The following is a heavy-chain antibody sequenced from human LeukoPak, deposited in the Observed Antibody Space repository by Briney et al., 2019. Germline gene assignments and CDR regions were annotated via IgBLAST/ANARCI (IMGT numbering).Heavy chain of an antibody. CDR1: GFTFSSYS. CDR2: ISSSSSYI. V-gene: IGHV3-21*01. J-gene: IGHJ6*03. Sequence: GGSLRLSCAASGFTFSSYSMNWVRQAPGKGLEWVSSISSSSSYIYYADSEKGRFTISRDNAKNSLYLQMNSLRAEDTAVYCCARDLGEMATISPFNYYYYYMDVWGKGTTVTVSS. CDR3: ARDLGEMATISPFNYYYYYMDV. D-gene: IGHD5-24*01.